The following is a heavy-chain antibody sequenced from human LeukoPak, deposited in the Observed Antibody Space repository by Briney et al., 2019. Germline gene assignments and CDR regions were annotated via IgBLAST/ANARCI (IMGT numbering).Heavy chain of an antibody. CDR1: GGTFSSYA. V-gene: IGHV1-69*04. D-gene: IGHD2-2*01. J-gene: IGHJ6*02. Sequence: SVKVSCKASGGTFSSYAISWVRQAPGQGLEWMGRIIPILGIANYAQKFQGRVTITADKSTSTAYMELSSLRSEDTAVYYCARVRYCSSTSCLLSYGMDVWGQGTTVTVSS. CDR2: IIPILGIA. CDR3: ARVRYCSSTSCLLSYGMDV.